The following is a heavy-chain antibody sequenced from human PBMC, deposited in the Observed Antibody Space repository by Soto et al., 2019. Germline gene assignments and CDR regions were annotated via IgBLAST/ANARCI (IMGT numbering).Heavy chain of an antibody. CDR2: IRSKAYGGTT. J-gene: IGHJ4*02. CDR1: GFTFGDYA. CDR3: TRAGPAPDYYDSSGYSDY. V-gene: IGHV3-49*04. D-gene: IGHD3-22*01. Sequence: GGSLRLSCTASGFTFGDYAMSWVRQAPGKGLEWVGFIRSKAYGGTTEYAASVKGRFTISRDDSKSIAYLQMNSLKTEDTAVYYCTRAGPAPDYYDSSGYSDYWGQGTLVTVYS.